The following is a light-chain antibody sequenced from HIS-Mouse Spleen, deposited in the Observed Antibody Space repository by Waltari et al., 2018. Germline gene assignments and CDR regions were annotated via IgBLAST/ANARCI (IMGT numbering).Light chain of an antibody. Sequence: SYELTQPPSVSVSPGQTARITCSGDALPKKYAYWYQQKAGQATVLAIYEDRTHPSGIPERFSGSSSGTTATLTISRPQVEDEADYYCYSTDSSGNHMVFGGGTNLTVL. CDR2: EDR. V-gene: IGLV3-10*01. CDR3: YSTDSSGNHMV. J-gene: IGLJ2*01. CDR1: ALPKKY.